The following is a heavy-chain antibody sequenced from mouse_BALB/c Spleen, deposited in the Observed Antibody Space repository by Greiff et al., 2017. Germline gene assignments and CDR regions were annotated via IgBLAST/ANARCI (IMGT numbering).Heavy chain of an antibody. D-gene: IGHD2-3*01. Sequence: QVHVKQSGPQLVRPGASVKISCKASGYSFTSYWMHWVKQRPGQGLEWIGMIDPSDSETRLNQKFKDKATLTVDKSSSTAYMQLSSPTSEDSAVYYCAKGWLLRAMDYWGQGTSVTVSS. CDR1: GYSFTSYW. CDR3: AKGWLLRAMDY. J-gene: IGHJ4*01. V-gene: IGHV1-74*01. CDR2: IDPSDSET.